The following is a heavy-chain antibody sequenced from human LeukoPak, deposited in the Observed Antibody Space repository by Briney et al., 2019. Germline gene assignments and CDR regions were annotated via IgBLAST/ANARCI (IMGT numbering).Heavy chain of an antibody. Sequence: SQTLSLTCAVSGGSISSGGYSWSWIRQPPGKGLEWIGYIYHSGSTYYDPSLKSRVTISVGRSKNQFSLKLSSVTAADTAVYYCARAGDYVDYWGQGTLVTVSS. J-gene: IGHJ4*02. V-gene: IGHV4-30-2*01. D-gene: IGHD4-17*01. CDR1: GGSISSGGYS. CDR2: IYHSGST. CDR3: ARAGDYVDY.